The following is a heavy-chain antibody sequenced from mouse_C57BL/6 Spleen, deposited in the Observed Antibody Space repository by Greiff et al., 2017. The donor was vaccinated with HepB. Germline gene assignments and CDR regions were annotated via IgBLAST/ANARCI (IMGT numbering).Heavy chain of an antibody. CDR1: GFTFSNYW. V-gene: IGHV6-3*01. D-gene: IGHD1-1*01. CDR2: IRLKSDNYAT. J-gene: IGHJ4*01. CDR3: TGSVYYYGSSCAMDY. Sequence: EVQLVESGGGLVQPGGSMKLSCVASGFTFSNYWMNWVRQSPEKGLEWVAQIRLKSDNYATHYAESVKGRFTISRDDSKSSVYLQMNNLRAEDTGIYYCTGSVYYYGSSCAMDYWGQGTSVTVSS.